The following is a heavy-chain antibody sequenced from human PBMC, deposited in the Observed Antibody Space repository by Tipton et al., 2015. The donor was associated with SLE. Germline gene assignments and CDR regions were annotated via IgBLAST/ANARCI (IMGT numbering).Heavy chain of an antibody. Sequence: SLRLSCAASGFTFSSYAMYWVRQAPGKGLEWVSVISYDGRNKYYTDSVKGRFTISRDNSKNTVYLQMNSLKAEDTAVYYCARTNKGGYFDIWGQGTMVTVSS. J-gene: IGHJ3*02. CDR1: GFTFSSYA. CDR2: ISYDGRNK. V-gene: IGHV3-30*04. CDR3: ARTNKGGYFDI. D-gene: IGHD5-18*01.